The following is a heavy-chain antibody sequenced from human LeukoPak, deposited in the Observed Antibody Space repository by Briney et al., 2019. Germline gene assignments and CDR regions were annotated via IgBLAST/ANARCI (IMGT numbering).Heavy chain of an antibody. CDR1: GGTFTSYA. D-gene: IGHD2-8*01. Sequence: ASVKVSCKASGGTFTSYAISWVRQAPGQGLEYLGGSIPNFRRTKYAQKFQGRVTITTDESTSTTYMELSSLRSEDTAVYYCATSGYCTNGVCLEAFDIWGQGTMVTVSS. CDR3: ATSGYCTNGVCLEAFDI. V-gene: IGHV1-69*05. CDR2: SIPNFRRT. J-gene: IGHJ3*02.